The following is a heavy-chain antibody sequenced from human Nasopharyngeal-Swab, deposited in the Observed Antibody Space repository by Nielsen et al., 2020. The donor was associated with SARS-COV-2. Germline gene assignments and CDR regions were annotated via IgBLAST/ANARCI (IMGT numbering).Heavy chain of an antibody. J-gene: IGHJ4*02. CDR3: WGGVATIPH. Sequence: GESLKISSAASGFTFSSYAMHWVRQAPGKGLEWVAVISYDGSNKYYADSVKGRFTISRDNSKNTLYLQMNSLRAEDTAAYYAWGGVATIPHWGQGTLVTVSS. CDR2: ISYDGSNK. V-gene: IGHV3-30-3*01. D-gene: IGHD5-12*01. CDR1: GFTFSSYA.